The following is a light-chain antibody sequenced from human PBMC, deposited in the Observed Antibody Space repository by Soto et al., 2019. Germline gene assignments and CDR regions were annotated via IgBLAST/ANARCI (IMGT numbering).Light chain of an antibody. V-gene: IGKV1-39*01. Sequence: DIQMTQSPSSLSASVGDRVTITCRASQSISSYLNWYQQKPGKAPKFLIYAASSLQSGVPSRFSDSGSGTDFTLTISSLQPEDFATDYCQQSYSTPRNFGGGTKVEIK. CDR3: QQSYSTPRN. J-gene: IGKJ4*01. CDR2: AAS. CDR1: QSISSY.